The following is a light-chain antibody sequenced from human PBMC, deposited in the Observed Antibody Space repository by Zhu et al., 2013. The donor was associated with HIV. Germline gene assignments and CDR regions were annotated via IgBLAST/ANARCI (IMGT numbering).Light chain of an antibody. CDR3: QQRSDLPLT. CDR2: GAS. Sequence: EIVLTQSPGTLSLSPGERATLSCRASETVSSNCLAWYQHQPGQAPRLLISGASTRATGIPARFSGSGSGTDFTLTISRLEPEDFAVYYCQQRSDLPLTFGGGTKVDIK. J-gene: IGKJ4*01. V-gene: IGKV3D-20*02. CDR1: ETVSSNC.